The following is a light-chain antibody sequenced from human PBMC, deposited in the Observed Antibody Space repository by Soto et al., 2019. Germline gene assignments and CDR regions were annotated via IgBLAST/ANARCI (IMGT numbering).Light chain of an antibody. Sequence: QSVLTQPASVSGSPGQSITLSCTGSSSDIGSYNYVSWYQQHPGKAPKLLIYEVRNRPSGVSDRFSGSKSGNTASLTISGLQPQDEADYYCAAYSSTTTLAVFGGGTKLTVL. CDR2: EVR. J-gene: IGLJ2*01. CDR3: AAYSSTTTLAV. CDR1: SSDIGSYNY. V-gene: IGLV2-14*01.